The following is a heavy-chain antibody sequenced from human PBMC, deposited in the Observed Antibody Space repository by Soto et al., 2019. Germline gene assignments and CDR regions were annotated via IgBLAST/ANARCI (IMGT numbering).Heavy chain of an antibody. V-gene: IGHV4-39*01. CDR2: IYYSGST. CDR3: ARHQPRSWYYFDY. CDR1: GGSISSSSYY. Sequence: SETLSLTCTVSGGSISSSSYYWGWIRQPPGKGLEWIGSIYYSGSTYYNPSLKSRVTISVDTSKNQFSLKLSSVTAADTAVYYCARHQPRSWYYFDYWGQGTLVTVSS. D-gene: IGHD6-13*01. J-gene: IGHJ4*02.